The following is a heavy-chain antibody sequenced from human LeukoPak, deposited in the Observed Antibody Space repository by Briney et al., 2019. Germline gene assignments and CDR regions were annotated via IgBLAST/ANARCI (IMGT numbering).Heavy chain of an antibody. CDR2: IYYSGST. D-gene: IGHD5-12*01. J-gene: IGHJ3*02. CDR3: ARDLDYSWYPHGGAFDI. V-gene: IGHV4-59*01. CDR1: GGSISSYY. Sequence: SETLSLTCTVSGGSISSYYWSWIRQPPGKGLEWIGYIYYSGSTNYNPSLKSRVTVSVDTSKNQFSLKLSSVTAADTAVYYCARDLDYSWYPHGGAFDIWGQGTMVTVSS.